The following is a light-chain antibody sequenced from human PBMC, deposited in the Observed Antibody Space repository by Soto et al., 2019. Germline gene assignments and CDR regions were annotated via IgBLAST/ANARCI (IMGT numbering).Light chain of an antibody. V-gene: IGKV4-1*01. CDR3: QQYYTNPST. CDR2: WAS. CDR1: QSVLSSSNNKNY. Sequence: DIVMTQSPDSLAVSLGEGATINCKSSQSVLSSSNNKNYITWYQQKPGQPPKLLIYWASTRESGVPDRFSGSGFGTDFTLTISSLQAEDVAVYYCQQYYTNPSTFDQGTKVEIK. J-gene: IGKJ1*01.